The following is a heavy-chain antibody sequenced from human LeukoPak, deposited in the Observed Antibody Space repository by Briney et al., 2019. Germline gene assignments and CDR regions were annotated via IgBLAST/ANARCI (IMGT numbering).Heavy chain of an antibody. J-gene: IGHJ3*02. Sequence: GRSLRLSCAASGFTFDDYAMHWVRQAPGKGLEWVSGISWNSGSIGYADSVKGRFIISRDNAKNSLYLQMNSLRAEDTALYYCAKDFSIVVVPAAIAPRAFDIWGQGTMVTVSS. CDR2: ISWNSGSI. D-gene: IGHD2-2*01. CDR3: AKDFSIVVVPAAIAPRAFDI. CDR1: GFTFDDYA. V-gene: IGHV3-9*01.